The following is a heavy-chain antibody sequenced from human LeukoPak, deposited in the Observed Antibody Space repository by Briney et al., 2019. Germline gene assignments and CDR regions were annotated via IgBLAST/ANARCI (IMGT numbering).Heavy chain of an antibody. CDR2: INPDSGDA. D-gene: IGHD3-10*01. CDR3: AKDHGFIGSNWFDP. Sequence: ASVKVSCKASGYTFTGYYIHWVRQAPGQGFEWMGRINPDSGDANSAQKFQGRVIMTRDTSIRTAYMELRRLRSDDTATYYCAKDHGFIGSNWFDPWGQGTLVTVSS. V-gene: IGHV1-2*06. CDR1: GYTFTGYY. J-gene: IGHJ5*02.